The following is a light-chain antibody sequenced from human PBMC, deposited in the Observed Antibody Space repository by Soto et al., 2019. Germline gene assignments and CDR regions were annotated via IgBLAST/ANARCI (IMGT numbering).Light chain of an antibody. V-gene: IGLV1-40*01. Sequence: QSVLTQPPSVPGAPGQRVTISCTGSSSNIGAGYDVHWYHHLPGTAPKLLIYGNTNRPSGISDRFSASKSGSSASLAITGLQAEDEADYYCQSYDSSLRAWVFGGGTQLTVL. CDR1: SSNIGAGYD. CDR2: GNT. CDR3: QSYDSSLRAWV. J-gene: IGLJ3*02.